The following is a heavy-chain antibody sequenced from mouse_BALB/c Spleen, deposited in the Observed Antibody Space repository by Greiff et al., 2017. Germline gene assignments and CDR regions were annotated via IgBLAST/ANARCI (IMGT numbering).Heavy chain of an antibody. Sequence: EVKLVESGGGLVQPGGSRKLSCAASGFTFSSFGMHWVRQAPEKGLEWVAYISSGSSTIYYADTVKGRFTISRDNPKNTLFLQMTSLRSEDTAMYYCARGDTVVAVDYWGQGTTLTVSS. CDR1: GFTFSSFG. V-gene: IGHV5-17*02. D-gene: IGHD1-1*01. CDR3: ARGDTVVAVDY. CDR2: ISSGSSTI. J-gene: IGHJ2*01.